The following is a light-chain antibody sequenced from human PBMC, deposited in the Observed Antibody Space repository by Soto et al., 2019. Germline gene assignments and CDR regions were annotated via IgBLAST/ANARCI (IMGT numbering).Light chain of an antibody. CDR2: KTS. Sequence: DIQLTQSPSTLSASVGDRVTITCRASQSISSWLARYQQKPGKAPKVLIYKTSNLESGVPSRFSGSGSGTDFTLTISTLQPDYFAPYYCQYYNNYCSTFGQGTKVEIK. CDR3: QYYNNYCST. V-gene: IGKV1-5*03. J-gene: IGKJ1*01. CDR1: QSISSW.